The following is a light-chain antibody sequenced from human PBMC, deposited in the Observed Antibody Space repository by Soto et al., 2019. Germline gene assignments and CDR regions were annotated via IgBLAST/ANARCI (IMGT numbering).Light chain of an antibody. J-gene: IGKJ4*01. Sequence: DIKLTQSPSFLSSSVGNIVTITCRASQVISSYLAWYQQKTGKAPKLLIYAASTLQSGVPSRFSGSGSWTEFTLTISSLQPEDFATYYCQQLNSYPPLTFGGGTKVEIK. V-gene: IGKV1-9*01. CDR2: AAS. CDR3: QQLNSYPPLT. CDR1: QVISSY.